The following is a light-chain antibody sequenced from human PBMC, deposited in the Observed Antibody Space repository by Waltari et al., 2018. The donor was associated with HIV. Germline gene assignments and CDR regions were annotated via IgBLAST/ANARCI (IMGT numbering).Light chain of an antibody. J-gene: IGLJ1*01. Sequence: QSALTQAASVSGSPGQSITISCTETSRDFGNYNLISWYQQYTGKVPTVVIFDVSASKSGNTASLTISGLQPEDEADYYCCSYAGKSTYVFGSGTKVTVL. V-gene: IGLV2-23*01. CDR3: CSYAGKSTYV. CDR1: SRDFGNYNL.